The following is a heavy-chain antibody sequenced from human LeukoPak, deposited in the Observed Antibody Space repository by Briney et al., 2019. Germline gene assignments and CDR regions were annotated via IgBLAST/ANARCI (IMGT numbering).Heavy chain of an antibody. CDR2: ISGSGGST. CDR1: GFTFSSYA. CDR3: AKAVVVVGIDY. J-gene: IGHJ4*02. V-gene: IGHV3-23*01. Sequence: GRSLRLACAASGFTFSSYAMSWVRQAPGKGLEWVSAISGSGGSTYYADSVKGRFTISRDNSKNTLYLQMNSLRAEDTAVYYCAKAVVVVGIDYWGQGTLVTVSS. D-gene: IGHD3-22*01.